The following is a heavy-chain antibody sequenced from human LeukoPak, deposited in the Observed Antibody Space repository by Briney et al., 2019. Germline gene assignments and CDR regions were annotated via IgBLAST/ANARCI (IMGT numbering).Heavy chain of an antibody. D-gene: IGHD6-13*01. CDR1: GYTFTSYG. V-gene: IGHV1-18*01. J-gene: IGHJ4*02. Sequence: ASVKVSCKASGYTFTSYGISWVRQAPGQGLEWMGWISAYNGNTNYAQKLQGRVTMTADTSTSTAYMELRSLRSDDTAVYYCARAAVAAAGIKGGSDYWGQGTLVTVSS. CDR3: ARAAVAAAGIKGGSDY. CDR2: ISAYNGNT.